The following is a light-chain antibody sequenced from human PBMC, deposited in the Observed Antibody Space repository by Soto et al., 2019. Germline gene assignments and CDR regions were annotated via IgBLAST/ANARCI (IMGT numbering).Light chain of an antibody. J-gene: IGKJ4*01. CDR1: RGIGNA. V-gene: IGKV1-27*01. CDR2: SAS. CDR3: QQYGSSLT. Sequence: GDRVTITCRPSRGIGNALAWYQQKPGTVPKLLIHSASTLQSGVPSRFSGSGSGTDFTLTISSLQPEDVAVYYCQQYGSSLTFGGGTKVDIK.